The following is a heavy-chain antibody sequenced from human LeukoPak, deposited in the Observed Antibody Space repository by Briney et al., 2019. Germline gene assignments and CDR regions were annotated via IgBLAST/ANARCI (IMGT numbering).Heavy chain of an antibody. D-gene: IGHD6-6*01. J-gene: IGHJ4*02. CDR2: VNDRGTGT. V-gene: IGHV3-23*01. Sequence: PGGSLRLSCAASGFTFSKYAMSWVRQAPGKGLEWVSTVNDRGTGTYYADSVKGRFTISRDNSKNTLYLQMNSLRAEDTAVYYCAKVRLSGSYYFDYWGQGTLVTVSS. CDR1: GFTFSKYA. CDR3: AKVRLSGSYYFDY.